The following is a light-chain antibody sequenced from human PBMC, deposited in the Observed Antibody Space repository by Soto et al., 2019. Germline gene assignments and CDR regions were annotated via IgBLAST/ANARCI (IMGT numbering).Light chain of an antibody. Sequence: EIVLKQSPGTLSLSPGERATLSCRASQSISNYLAWYQQTPGQAPRLLIYGASNRATGTPARFSGSGSGTDFTLTISRLETEDSAVYYCQQRTSWPPGATFGQGTLLEIK. V-gene: IGKV3-11*01. CDR2: GAS. CDR3: QQRTSWPPGAT. J-gene: IGKJ5*01. CDR1: QSISNY.